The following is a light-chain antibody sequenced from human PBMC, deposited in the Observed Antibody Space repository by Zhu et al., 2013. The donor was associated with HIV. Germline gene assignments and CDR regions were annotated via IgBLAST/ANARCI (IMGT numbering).Light chain of an antibody. J-gene: IGKJ2*01. CDR2: EAS. CDR3: HQYGNSPPT. CDR1: QTVYTY. V-gene: IGKV3-11*01. Sequence: EIVLTQSPGTLSLSPGDRATLSCRASQTVYTYLAWYQHKPGQSPRLLIYEASNRAPGIPARFSGSGSGADFTLTISSLEPEDFAVFYCHQYGNSPPTFGQGTKLQIK.